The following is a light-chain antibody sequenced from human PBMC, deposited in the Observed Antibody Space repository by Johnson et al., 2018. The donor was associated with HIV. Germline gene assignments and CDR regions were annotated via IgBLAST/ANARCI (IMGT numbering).Light chain of an antibody. CDR1: SSNIGNNY. Sequence: QSVLTQPPSVSAAPGQKVTISCSGSSSNIGNNYVSWYQQLPGTAPKLLIYDNNKRPPGIPDRFSGSKSGTSATLGLTGLPTGDAADYYCGTWDSSLSAGGFDLGTGTKDTVL. CDR2: DNN. CDR3: GTWDSSLSAGGFD. V-gene: IGLV1-51*01. J-gene: IGLJ1*01.